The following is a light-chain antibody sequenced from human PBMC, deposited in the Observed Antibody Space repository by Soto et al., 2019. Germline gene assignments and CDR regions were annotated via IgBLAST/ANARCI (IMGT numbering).Light chain of an antibody. V-gene: IGKV1D-16*01. CDR2: ATS. CDR3: QQYNNYPPT. Sequence: IQLTQSPYFPSASVGDRVTITCRASQGITSWLAWYQQKPGKAPKSLIYATSILQSGVPSRFSGSGSGTDFTLTIDSLQPEDFATYYCQQYNNYPPTFGGGTKVDIK. CDR1: QGITSW. J-gene: IGKJ4*01.